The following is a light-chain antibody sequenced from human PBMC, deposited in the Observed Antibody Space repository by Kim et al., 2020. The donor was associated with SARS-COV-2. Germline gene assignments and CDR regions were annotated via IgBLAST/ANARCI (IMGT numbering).Light chain of an antibody. CDR3: QQFGTSPFT. CDR1: QRVNGNY. J-gene: IGKJ4*01. V-gene: IGKV3-20*01. Sequence: EIVLTQSPGTLSLSPGERATLSCRASQRVNGNYLAWYQQKPGQAPRFLIYDASSRATGIPDRFSGSGSGTDFTLTISGLEPEDFALYYCQQFGTSPFTFGGGTKLEI. CDR2: DAS.